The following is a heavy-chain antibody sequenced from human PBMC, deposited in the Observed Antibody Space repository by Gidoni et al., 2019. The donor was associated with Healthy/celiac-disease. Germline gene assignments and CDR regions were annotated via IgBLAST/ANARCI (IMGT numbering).Heavy chain of an antibody. J-gene: IGHJ4*02. CDR2: IYYSGST. D-gene: IGHD6-19*01. CDR1: GGSISSSSYY. V-gene: IGHV4-39*01. Sequence: QLQLQESGPGLAKPSETLSLTCTVSGGSISSSSYYWGWIRHPPGKGLEWIGSIYYSGSTYYNPSLKSRVTISVDTSKNQFSLKLSSVTAADTAVYYCARHSGWYSMYYFDYWGQGTLVTVSS. CDR3: ARHSGWYSMYYFDY.